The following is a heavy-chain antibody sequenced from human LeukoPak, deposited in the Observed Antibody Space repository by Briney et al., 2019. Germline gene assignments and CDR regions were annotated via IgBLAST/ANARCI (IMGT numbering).Heavy chain of an antibody. Sequence: GGSLRLSCTASGFTFSSYAMHWVRQAPGKGLEWVAVISYDGSNKYYADSVKGRFTISRDNSKNTLYLQMNSLRAEDTAVYYCARPLYLRGVIYYWGQGTLVTVSS. V-gene: IGHV3-30*04. CDR2: ISYDGSNK. CDR3: ARPLYLRGVIYY. J-gene: IGHJ4*02. CDR1: GFTFSSYA. D-gene: IGHD3-10*01.